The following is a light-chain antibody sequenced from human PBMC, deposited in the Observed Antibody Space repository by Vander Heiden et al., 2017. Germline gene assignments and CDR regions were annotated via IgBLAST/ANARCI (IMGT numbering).Light chain of an antibody. V-gene: IGLV1-44*01. J-gene: IGLJ3*02. CDR1: SSNIGTNI. Sequence: QSVLTQSPSASGTAGQSVTNACSGGSSNIGTNIVTWYQQLPGAAPKLLIYSNSPRPSGVPDRFSGSKSGTSASLAISGLQSEDEADYYCAALDGSLNGWVFGGGTRLTVL. CDR3: AALDGSLNGWV. CDR2: SNS.